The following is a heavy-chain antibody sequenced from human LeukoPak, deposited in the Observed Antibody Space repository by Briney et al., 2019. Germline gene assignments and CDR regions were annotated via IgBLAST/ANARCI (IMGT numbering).Heavy chain of an antibody. J-gene: IGHJ4*02. V-gene: IGHV1-2*02. CDR3: ARFSCDSSGYCFGFDY. Sequence: ASVKVSCKASGYTFTSYYMHWVRQAPGQGLEWMGWINPNSGGTNYAQKFQGRVTMTRDTSISTAYMELSRLRPDDTAVYYCARFSCDSSGYCFGFDYWGQGTLVTVSS. D-gene: IGHD3-22*01. CDR1: GYTFTSYY. CDR2: INPNSGGT.